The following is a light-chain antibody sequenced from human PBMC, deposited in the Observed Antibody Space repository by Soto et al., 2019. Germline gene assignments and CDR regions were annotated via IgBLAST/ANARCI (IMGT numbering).Light chain of an antibody. CDR2: GVS. J-gene: IGKJ1*01. CDR1: QTGSNSY. Sequence: IVLTQSPGTLSLSPGERATLSCRASQTGSNSYLAWYQQKSGQAPRLLIYGVSTRATGTPARFSGSGSGTEFTLTISSLQSEDFAVYYCQQYNNWPRTFGQGTKVDIK. CDR3: QQYNNWPRT. V-gene: IGKV3D-15*01.